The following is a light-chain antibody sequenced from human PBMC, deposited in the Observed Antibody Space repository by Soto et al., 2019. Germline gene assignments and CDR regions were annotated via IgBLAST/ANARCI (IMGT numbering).Light chain of an antibody. CDR1: PSVTNY. CDR3: QQRKIWPPDA. Sequence: PGERATLSCRASPSVTNYLAWYQQKPGQPPRLLIYGSFNRAAGIPARFSGSGSGTDSTLTISSLEREDSAVYYCQQRKIWPPDAFGQGTRLEIK. V-gene: IGKV3-11*01. CDR2: GSF. J-gene: IGKJ5*01.